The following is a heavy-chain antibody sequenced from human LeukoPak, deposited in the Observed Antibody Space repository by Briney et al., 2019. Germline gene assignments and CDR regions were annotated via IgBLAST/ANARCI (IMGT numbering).Heavy chain of an antibody. CDR2: ISGSGGST. D-gene: IGHD3-22*01. V-gene: IGHV3-23*01. CDR1: GFTFSSYA. Sequence: GGSLRLSCAASGFTFSSYAMSWVRQAPGKGLEWVSAISGSGGSTYYADSVKGRFTISRDNSKNTLYLQMNSLRAEYTAVYYCAKQRAYATMTHFDYWGQGTLVSVSS. CDR3: AKQRAYATMTHFDY. J-gene: IGHJ4*02.